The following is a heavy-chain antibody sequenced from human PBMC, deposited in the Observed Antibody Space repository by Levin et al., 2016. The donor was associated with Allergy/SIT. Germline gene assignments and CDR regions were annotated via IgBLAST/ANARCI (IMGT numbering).Heavy chain of an antibody. CDR2: ISSSGSTI. CDR3: ARGRYGSGSNNWFDP. Sequence: GGSLRLSCAASGFTFSSYEMNWVRQAPGKGLEWVSYISSSGSTIYYADSVKGRFTISRDNAKNSLYLQMNSLRAEDTALYYCARGRYGSGSNNWFDPWGQGTLVTVSS. CDR1: GFTFSSYE. D-gene: IGHD3-10*01. V-gene: IGHV3-48*03. J-gene: IGHJ5*02.